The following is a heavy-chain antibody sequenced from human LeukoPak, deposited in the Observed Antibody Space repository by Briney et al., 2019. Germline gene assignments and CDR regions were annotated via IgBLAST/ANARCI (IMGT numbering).Heavy chain of an antibody. D-gene: IGHD5-12*01. Sequence: PSETLSLTCTVSGGSISSSTYYWGWIRQPPGKGLEWIGNLYYSGSTYYNPSLKSRVTISVDTSKNQFSLKLSSVTAEDTAVYYCARQAISGYDPPPFDSWGQGTLVTVSS. CDR1: GGSISSSTYY. V-gene: IGHV4-39*01. J-gene: IGHJ4*02. CDR3: ARQAISGYDPPPFDS. CDR2: LYYSGST.